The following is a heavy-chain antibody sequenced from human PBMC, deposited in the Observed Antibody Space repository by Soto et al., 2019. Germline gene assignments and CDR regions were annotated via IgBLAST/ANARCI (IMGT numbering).Heavy chain of an antibody. D-gene: IGHD3-22*01. V-gene: IGHV3-23*01. J-gene: IGHJ4*02. CDR2: ISANGRNA. CDR3: AKDLSSLGWLALGAPFDS. CDR1: GFTFSNYA. Sequence: EVHLLESGGDVVQPGRSLRLSCAASGFTFSNYAMNWIRQAPGKGLEWLSSISANGRNAYYADSVKGRFTISRDRSKNTLYLQLDSLRVADTAIYFCAKDLSSLGWLALGAPFDSGGQGTLVTVSS.